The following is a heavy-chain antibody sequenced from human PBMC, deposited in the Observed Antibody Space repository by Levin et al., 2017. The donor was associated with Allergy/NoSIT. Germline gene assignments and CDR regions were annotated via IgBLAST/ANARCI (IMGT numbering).Heavy chain of an antibody. J-gene: IGHJ5*02. CDR2: IYRSGST. CDR1: FFSLLFFFSS. CDR3: ASYSSPTGDWLDP. D-gene: IGHD2-15*01. V-gene: IGHV4-30-2*01. Sequence: LFLLFSFSFFSLLFFFSSWSWIRQPPGKGLEWIGYIYRSGSTYYNPSLKSRLTLSVDRSKNQFSLKLSSVTAADTAVYYCASYSSPTGDWLDPWGQGTLVTVSS.